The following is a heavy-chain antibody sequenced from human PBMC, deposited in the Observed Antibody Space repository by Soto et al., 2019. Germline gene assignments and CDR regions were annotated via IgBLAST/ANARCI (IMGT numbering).Heavy chain of an antibody. J-gene: IGHJ5*02. CDR3: ARDRSLLLRLGWFDP. CDR2: IYYSGST. CDR1: GGSISSYY. D-gene: IGHD3-22*01. V-gene: IGHV4-59*01. Sequence: NPSETLSLTCTVSGGSISSYYWSWIRQPPGKGLEWIGYIYYSGSTNYNPSLKSRVTISVDTSKNQFSLKLSSVTAADTAVYYCARDRSLLLRLGWFDPWGQGNLVTVSS.